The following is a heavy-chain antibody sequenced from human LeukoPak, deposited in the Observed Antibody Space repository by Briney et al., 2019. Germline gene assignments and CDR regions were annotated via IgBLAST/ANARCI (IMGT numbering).Heavy chain of an antibody. CDR1: GYTFTSYA. Sequence: ASVKVSCKASGYTFTSYAMNWVRQAPGQGLEWMGWINPNSGGTNYAQKFQGWVTMTRDTSISTAYMELSRLRSDDTAVYYCAREGLDILTGFDYWGQGTLVTVSS. J-gene: IGHJ4*02. CDR3: AREGLDILTGFDY. D-gene: IGHD3-9*01. V-gene: IGHV1-2*04. CDR2: INPNSGGT.